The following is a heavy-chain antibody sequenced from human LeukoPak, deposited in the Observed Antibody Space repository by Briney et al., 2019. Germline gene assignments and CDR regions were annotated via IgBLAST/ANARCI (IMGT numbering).Heavy chain of an antibody. D-gene: IGHD2-2*01. J-gene: IGHJ5*02. Sequence: PSETLSLTCAVSGYSISSGFLWGWIRQPPGKGLEWIGSIYRSGNTYYNPSLKSRITMSVDTSKNQFSLKLSSVTAADTAVYYCARDPRWLTPDCNTIGCYVSWFDPWGQGTLVTVSS. CDR1: GYSISSGFL. V-gene: IGHV4-38-2*02. CDR2: IYRSGNT. CDR3: ARDPRWLTPDCNTIGCYVSWFDP.